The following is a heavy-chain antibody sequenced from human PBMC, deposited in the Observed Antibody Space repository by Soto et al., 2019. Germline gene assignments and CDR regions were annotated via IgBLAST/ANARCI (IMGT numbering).Heavy chain of an antibody. CDR2: IYYSGST. CDR1: GGSISSGGYY. J-gene: IGHJ6*02. CDR3: ARSYGDPGGVGYYYYSGMDV. Sequence: SETLSLTCTVSGGSISSGGYYWSWIRQHPGKGLEWIGYIYYSGSTCYNPSLKRRVTISLDTSKTQFSLKLSYVTAADTAVYYCARSYGDPGGVGYYYYSGMDVWGPGTTVTVSS. V-gene: IGHV4-31*03. D-gene: IGHD4-17*01.